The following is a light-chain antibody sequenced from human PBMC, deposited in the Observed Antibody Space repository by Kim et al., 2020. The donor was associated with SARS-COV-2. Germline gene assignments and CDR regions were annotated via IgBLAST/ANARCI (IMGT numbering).Light chain of an antibody. CDR1: KLGDKY. Sequence: SPGETASITCSGDKLGDKYACWYQQKPGQSPVLVIYQDSKRPSGIPERFSGSNSGNTATLTISGTQAMDEADYYCQAWDSSTVVFGGGTQLTVL. J-gene: IGLJ2*01. V-gene: IGLV3-1*01. CDR3: QAWDSSTVV. CDR2: QDS.